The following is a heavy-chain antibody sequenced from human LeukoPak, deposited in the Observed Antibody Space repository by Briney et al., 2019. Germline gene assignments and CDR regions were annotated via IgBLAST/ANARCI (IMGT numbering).Heavy chain of an antibody. D-gene: IGHD7-27*01. J-gene: IGHJ3*02. V-gene: IGHV4-34*01. CDR3: ARHRLTYIPGDDAFDI. Sequence: PSETLSLTCAVYGGSFSGYYWSWIRQPPGKGLEWIGEINHSGSTNYNPSLKSRVTISVDTSKNQFSLKLSSVTAADTAVYYCARHRLTYIPGDDAFDIWGQGTMVTVSS. CDR1: GGSFSGYY. CDR2: INHSGST.